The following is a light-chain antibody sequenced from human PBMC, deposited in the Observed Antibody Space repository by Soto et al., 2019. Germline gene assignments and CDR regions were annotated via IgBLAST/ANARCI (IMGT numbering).Light chain of an antibody. CDR3: GAWDDSLDGVV. Sequence: QSVLTQPPSASGTPGQRVTISCSGSSSNIGSNTVNWYQQLPGTAPKRLIYSNNQRPSGVPDRFSGSRSGTSASLAIGGLESEDEADYYCGAWDDSLDGVVFGGGTQLTVL. CDR1: SSNIGSNT. CDR2: SNN. J-gene: IGLJ2*01. V-gene: IGLV1-44*01.